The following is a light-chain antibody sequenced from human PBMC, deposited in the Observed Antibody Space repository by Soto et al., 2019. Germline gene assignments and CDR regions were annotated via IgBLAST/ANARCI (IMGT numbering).Light chain of an antibody. J-gene: IGKJ2*01. CDR3: HQYNNWPPYT. CDR2: GAS. CDR1: QSVSSD. Sequence: IVMTQSPATLSVSPGDRVTLSCRASQSVSSDLAWYQQRPGQAPRLLIYGASTRATGIPARFSGTGSGTEFTLTISSLQSEDFAFYYCHQYNNWPPYTFGQGTKLEIK. V-gene: IGKV3-15*01.